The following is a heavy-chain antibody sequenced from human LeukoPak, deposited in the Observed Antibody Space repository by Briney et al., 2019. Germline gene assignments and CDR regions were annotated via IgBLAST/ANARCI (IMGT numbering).Heavy chain of an antibody. D-gene: IGHD5-18*01. CDR2: INPDGNKK. J-gene: IGHJ4*02. CDR1: GLTFSSSW. CDR3: ARDLAYSRLDY. Sequence: GGSLRLSCAVSGLTFSSSWMDWVRQAPGKGLEWVASINPDGNKKYSADSVKGRFTISRDNAENSLYLQMNSLRVEDTAYYYCARDLAYSRLDYWGQGMLVTVSS. V-gene: IGHV3-7*01.